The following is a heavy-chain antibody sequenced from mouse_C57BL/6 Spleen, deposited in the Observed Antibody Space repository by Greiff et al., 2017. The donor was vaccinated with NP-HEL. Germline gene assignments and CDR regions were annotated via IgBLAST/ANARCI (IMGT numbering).Heavy chain of an antibody. V-gene: IGHV2-6-1*01. Sequence: VKVVESGPGLVAPSQSLSITCTVSGFSLTSYGVHWVRQPPGKGLEWLVVIWSDGSTTYNSALKSRLSISKDNSKSQVFLKMNSLQTDDTAMYYCARQDYYGSSYAMDYWGQGTSVTVSS. J-gene: IGHJ4*01. CDR3: ARQDYYGSSYAMDY. CDR2: IWSDGST. D-gene: IGHD1-1*01. CDR1: GFSLTSYG.